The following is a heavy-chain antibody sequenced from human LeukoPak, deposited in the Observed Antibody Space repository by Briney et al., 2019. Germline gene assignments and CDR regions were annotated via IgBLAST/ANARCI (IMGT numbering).Heavy chain of an antibody. J-gene: IGHJ4*02. CDR2: IWYDGSNK. D-gene: IGHD6-19*01. CDR3: ARASQWRAKSRPDK. CDR1: GFTFSSYG. V-gene: IGHV3-30*19. Sequence: GGSLRLSCAASGFTFSSYGMHWVRQAPGKGLEWVAVIWYDGSNKYYADSVKGRFTISRDNSKNTLYLQMNSLRAEDTAVYYCARASQWRAKSRPDKWGQGTLVTVSS.